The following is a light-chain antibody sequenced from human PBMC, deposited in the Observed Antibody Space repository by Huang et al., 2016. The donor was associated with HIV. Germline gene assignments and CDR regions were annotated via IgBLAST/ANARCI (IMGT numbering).Light chain of an antibody. CDR2: DPS. V-gene: IGKV3-11*01. J-gene: IGKJ4*01. Sequence: IVLTQSPATLSWYPGERVTLSCWASQSVGNYIAWYQQHPGQSPKLLIYDPSNGAAGTPVRFSGSGSGTDFTLTISSLESEDFAVYYCQQRSSGVTFGGGTKVQVK. CDR3: QQRSSGVT. CDR1: QSVGNY.